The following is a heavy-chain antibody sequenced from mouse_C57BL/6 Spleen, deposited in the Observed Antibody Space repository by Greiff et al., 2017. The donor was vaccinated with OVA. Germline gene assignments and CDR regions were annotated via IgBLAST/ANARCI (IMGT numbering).Heavy chain of an antibody. CDR1: GYTFTSYW. J-gene: IGHJ2*01. Sequence: VQLQQPGAELVRPGSSVKLSCKASGYTFTSYWMDWVKQRPGQGLEWIGNIYPSDSETHYNQKFKDKATLTVDKSSSTAYMQLSSLTSEDSAVYYCARGGGYYGSATNDYWGQGTTLTVSS. D-gene: IGHD1-1*01. V-gene: IGHV1-61*01. CDR3: ARGGGYYGSATNDY. CDR2: IYPSDSET.